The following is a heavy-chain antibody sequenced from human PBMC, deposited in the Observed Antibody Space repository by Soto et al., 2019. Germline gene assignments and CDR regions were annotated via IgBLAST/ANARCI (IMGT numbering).Heavy chain of an antibody. Sequence: QPGGSLRLSCAASGFPVSSNHMSWVRQAPGKGLEWVSVIYRDGSRYYADSVKARFTISRDISRNTLFLQMDSLRVEDTAMYYCARSVRSGSFPYYYYAMDVWGQGTTVTVSS. V-gene: IGHV3-66*01. CDR2: IYRDGSR. CDR3: ARSVRSGSFPYYYYAMDV. CDR1: GFPVSSNH. D-gene: IGHD3-10*01. J-gene: IGHJ6*02.